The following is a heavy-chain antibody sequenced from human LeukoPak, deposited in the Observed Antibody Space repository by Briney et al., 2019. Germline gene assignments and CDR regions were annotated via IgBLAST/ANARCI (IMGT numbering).Heavy chain of an antibody. J-gene: IGHJ4*02. CDR1: GFTFRSYE. V-gene: IGHV3-48*03. CDR2: ISGSGDST. D-gene: IGHD2/OR15-2a*01. CDR3: ARDNMGFDY. Sequence: GGSLRLSCAASGFTFRSYEMNWVRQAPGKGLEWVSGISGSGDSTYYADSVKGRFTISRDNAKNSLYLQMNSLRAEDTAVYYCARDNMGFDYWGQGTLVTVSS.